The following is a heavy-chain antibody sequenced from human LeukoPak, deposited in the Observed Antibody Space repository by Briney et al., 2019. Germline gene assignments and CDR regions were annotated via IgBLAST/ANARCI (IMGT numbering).Heavy chain of an antibody. CDR1: GFTFSSDW. CDR2: IKHDGSEK. J-gene: IGHJ4*02. CDR3: ARDRGVEMATMGLDS. V-gene: IGHV3-7*01. D-gene: IGHD5-24*01. Sequence: GGSLRLSCAASGFTFSSDWMSWVRQVPEKGLEWVANIKHDGSEKSYVDSVKGRFTISRDNAKNSLYLHMNRLRAEDTAVYYCARDRGVEMATMGLDSWGQGTLVTVSS.